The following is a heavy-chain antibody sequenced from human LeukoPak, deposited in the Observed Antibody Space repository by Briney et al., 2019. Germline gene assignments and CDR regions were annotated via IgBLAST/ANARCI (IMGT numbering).Heavy chain of an antibody. CDR1: GFTFNRHL. J-gene: IGHJ4*02. V-gene: IGHV3-7*01. Sequence: GPLRLFRSASGFTFNRHLMSWVRQAPRKGLGWVGHIKQDGSEKYYVDSVKGRFTVSRDNAKNSLYLQMNSLRAEDTAVYYCARAVRPMVRGAPFDYWGQGTLVTVSS. CDR3: ARAVRPMVRGAPFDY. CDR2: IKQDGSEK. D-gene: IGHD3-10*01.